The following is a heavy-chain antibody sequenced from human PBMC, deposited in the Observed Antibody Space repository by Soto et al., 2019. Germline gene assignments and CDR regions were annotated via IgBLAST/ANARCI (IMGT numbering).Heavy chain of an antibody. J-gene: IGHJ5*02. CDR2: VDGYGNT. CDR3: ARLKGGSGSTADPLEL. D-gene: IGHD5-12*01. Sequence: GGSLRLSCAASGFTLGNYWFHWVRQAPGKGLVWVAHVDGYGNTKYEDSVKGRITVSSDNAKNTLHLQMNSLKAEDMAIYHCARLKGGSGSTADPLELLGQGVLVAVPS. CDR1: GFTLGNYW. V-gene: IGHV3-74*01.